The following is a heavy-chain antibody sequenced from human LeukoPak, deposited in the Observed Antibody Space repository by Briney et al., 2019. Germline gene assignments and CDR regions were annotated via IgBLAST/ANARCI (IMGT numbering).Heavy chain of an antibody. D-gene: IGHD6-13*01. CDR2: IYYSGSP. V-gene: IGHV4-59*11. Sequence: SETLSLTCTVSGGSISNHYCTWIRQPPGKGLEFIGYIYYSGSPNYNPSLKSRVTISMDTSKNQFSLNLISVTAADTAMYYCARAVFDSSSLSNWGQGTLVTASS. J-gene: IGHJ4*02. CDR3: ARAVFDSSSLSN. CDR1: GGSISNHY.